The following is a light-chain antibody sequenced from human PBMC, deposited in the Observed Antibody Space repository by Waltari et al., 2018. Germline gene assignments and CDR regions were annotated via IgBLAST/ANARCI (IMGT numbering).Light chain of an antibody. V-gene: IGLV2-23*02. CDR2: EVS. CDR3: CSCAPSSTWV. Sequence: QSALTQPASVSVSPGQSITISCTGTSSDVGAYNLVSWYQHHPGKAPKLMIYEVSERPSGGSNRFSGAKSGNTASLTISGLQAEDEADYFCCSCAPSSTWVFGGGTKVTVL. J-gene: IGLJ3*02. CDR1: SSDVGAYNL.